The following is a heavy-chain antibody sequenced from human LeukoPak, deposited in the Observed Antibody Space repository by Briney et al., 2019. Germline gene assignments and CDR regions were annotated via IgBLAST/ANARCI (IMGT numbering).Heavy chain of an antibody. D-gene: IGHD3-16*01. CDR2: ISFSGSTI. CDR3: VRGMGGGVSNFDY. CDR1: GFTFSDYY. V-gene: IGHV3-11*04. Sequence: GGSLRLSCAASGFTFSDYYMSWIRQAPGKGLDWVSYISFSGSTIYYADSVKGRFIISRDTAKNSLYLQMNSLRAEDTAVYYCVRGMGGGVSNFDYWGQGTLVTVSS. J-gene: IGHJ4*02.